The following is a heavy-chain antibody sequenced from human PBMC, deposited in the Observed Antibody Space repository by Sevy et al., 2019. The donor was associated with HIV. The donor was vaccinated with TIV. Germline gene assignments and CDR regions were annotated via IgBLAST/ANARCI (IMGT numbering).Heavy chain of an antibody. CDR1: GLTFSIYS. D-gene: IGHD3-22*01. CDR2: ISSSSSSK. CDR3: ARESLDSTGYPFDY. Sequence: GGSLRLSCVASGLTFSIYSMNWVRQAPGKGLEWVSSISSSSSSKYYVDSLKGRFTISRDNAKNSVFLQMNSLRAEDTAVYYCARESLDSTGYPFDYWGQRTLVTVSS. J-gene: IGHJ4*02. V-gene: IGHV3-21*01.